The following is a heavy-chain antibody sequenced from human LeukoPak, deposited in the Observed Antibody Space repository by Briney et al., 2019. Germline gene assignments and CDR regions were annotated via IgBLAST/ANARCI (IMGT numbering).Heavy chain of an antibody. Sequence: SETLSLTCSVSGGSISGGSISGYHWSWIRQPPGKGLEWTGYIYYSGSTNYNPSLKSRVTISVDTSKNQFSLKLSSVTAADTAVYYCARGSSSGWYFDLWGRGTLVTVSS. CDR2: IYYSGST. CDR3: ARGSSSGWYFDL. V-gene: IGHV4-61*08. D-gene: IGHD6-6*01. J-gene: IGHJ2*01. CDR1: GGSISGGSISGYH.